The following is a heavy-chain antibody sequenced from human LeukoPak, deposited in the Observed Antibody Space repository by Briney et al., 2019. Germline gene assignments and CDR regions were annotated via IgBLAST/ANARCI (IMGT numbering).Heavy chain of an antibody. CDR1: GFTFSSYA. D-gene: IGHD2-2*02. J-gene: IGHJ1*01. V-gene: IGHV3-74*01. Sequence: PGGSLRLSCAASGFTFSSYAMSWVRQAPGKGLEWVSRINNDGFTTTYADSVKGRFTISRDNAKNTLYLQMNSLRAEDTAVYYCAREGGYCSSTSCYKYFHHWGQGTLVTVSS. CDR3: AREGGYCSSTSCYKYFHH. CDR2: INNDGFTT.